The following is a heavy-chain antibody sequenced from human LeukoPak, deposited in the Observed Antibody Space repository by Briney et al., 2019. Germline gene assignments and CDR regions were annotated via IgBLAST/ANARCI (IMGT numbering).Heavy chain of an antibody. CDR3: ASACGGDCYSYAFDI. CDR2: IYYSGST. J-gene: IGHJ3*02. D-gene: IGHD2-21*02. V-gene: IGHV4-59*01. Sequence: PSETLSLTCTVSGGSISSYYWSWIRQPPWKGLEWIGYIYYSGSTNYNPPLKSRVTISVDTSKNQFSLKLSSVTAADTAVYYCASACGGDCYSYAFDIWGQGTMVTVSS. CDR1: GGSISSYY.